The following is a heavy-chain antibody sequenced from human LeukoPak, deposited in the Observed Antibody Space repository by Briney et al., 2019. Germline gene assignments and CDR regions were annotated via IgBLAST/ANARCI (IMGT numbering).Heavy chain of an antibody. Sequence: GGSLRLSCAASGFTFSNHWMHWVPQSPGKGLEWLSTISGSGGSTYYADSVKGGFTISRDNPKNTLFLQMTSLRAEDTADYYCAKALPTHYYDTSGSYHYTFPSFDYWGQGTLVTVSS. CDR2: ISGSGGST. CDR1: GFTFSNHW. J-gene: IGHJ4*02. D-gene: IGHD3-22*01. CDR3: AKALPTHYYDTSGSYHYTFPSFDY. V-gene: IGHV3-23*01.